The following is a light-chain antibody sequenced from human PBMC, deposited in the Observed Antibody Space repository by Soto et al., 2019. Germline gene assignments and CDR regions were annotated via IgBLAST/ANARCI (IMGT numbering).Light chain of an antibody. CDR2: LNSDGSH. J-gene: IGLJ2*01. Sequence: QSVLTQSPSASASLGGSVKLTCTLSSGHSSYAIAWHQQQPEKGPRYLMNLNSDGSHSKGDGIPDRFSGSSSGAERYLSISSLQSEDEADYYCQTWGTGTVVFGGGTKVTVL. CDR1: SGHSSYA. CDR3: QTWGTGTVV. V-gene: IGLV4-69*01.